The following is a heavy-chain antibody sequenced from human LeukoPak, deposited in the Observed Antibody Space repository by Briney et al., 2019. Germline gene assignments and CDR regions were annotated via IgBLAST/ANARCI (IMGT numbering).Heavy chain of an antibody. CDR1: GGSISSITYY. D-gene: IGHD1-1*01. V-gene: IGHV4-39*07. J-gene: IGHJ5*02. CDR2: MYYRGNT. CDR3: ASVPWAGTTRKWFDP. Sequence: PSETLSLTCTVSGGSISSITYYWGWIRQPPGKGLEWVGHMYYRGNTFYNPSLKSRVTISVDTSKNQSSLKLRSVTAADTAVYYCASVPWAGTTRKWFDPWGQGTLVTVSS.